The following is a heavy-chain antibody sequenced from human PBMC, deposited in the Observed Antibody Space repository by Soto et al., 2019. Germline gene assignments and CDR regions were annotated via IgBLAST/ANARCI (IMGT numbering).Heavy chain of an antibody. Sequence: QLQLQESGSGLVKPSQTLSLTCAVSGGSISSGGSSWSWIRQPPGKGLEWIGYIYHSGSTYYNPSLKSRVTIAVERSKNQFSLKLSSVTAADTAVYYCARDSEEYGIDFDYWGQGTLVTVSS. CDR2: IYHSGST. V-gene: IGHV4-30-2*01. CDR3: ARDSEEYGIDFDY. CDR1: GGSISSGGSS. D-gene: IGHD4-17*01. J-gene: IGHJ4*02.